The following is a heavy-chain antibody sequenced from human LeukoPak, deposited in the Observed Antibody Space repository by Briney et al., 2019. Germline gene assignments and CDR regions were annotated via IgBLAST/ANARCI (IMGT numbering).Heavy chain of an antibody. D-gene: IGHD3-16*01. CDR3: ARHVAYIPRRQGAFDV. J-gene: IGHJ3*01. CDR2: VYYTGST. CDR1: DVSISTKSYY. V-gene: IGHV4-39*01. Sequence: SETLSLTCAVSDVSISTKSYYWGWVRQPPGKGLEWSGNVYYTGSTDYTPSLKSRVTISVDMSKNQFSLDLTSVTAADTAVYYCARHVAYIPRRQGAFDVWGQGTTVYVSS.